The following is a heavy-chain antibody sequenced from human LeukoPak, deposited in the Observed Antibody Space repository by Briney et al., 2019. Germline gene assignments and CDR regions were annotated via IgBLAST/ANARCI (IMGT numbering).Heavy chain of an antibody. J-gene: IGHJ4*02. V-gene: IGHV2-5*02. CDR1: GFSLSTPGAS. CDR3: ARSRDLSIAFDY. D-gene: IGHD2-21*02. Sequence: SGPTLVNPTQTLTLTCTFSGFSLSTPGASVGWIRQPPGKAREWLSLIYWDDDMRYSPSLNNRVTIIRDTSKNQVVLTMTNMDPVDTATYYCARSRDLSIAFDYWGQGTLVTVSS. CDR2: IYWDDDM.